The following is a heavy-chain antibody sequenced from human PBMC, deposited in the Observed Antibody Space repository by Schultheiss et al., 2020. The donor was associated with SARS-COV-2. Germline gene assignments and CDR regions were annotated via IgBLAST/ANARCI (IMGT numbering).Heavy chain of an antibody. J-gene: IGHJ4*02. D-gene: IGHD2-2*01. Sequence: GESLKISCKASGYTFSGYYIHWVRQAPGQGLEWMGWINPNSGDTNYAQKFQGWVTMTRDTSFNTAYMELSRVTSDDTAVYYCARGSIVVVPAPMGSAPDYWGQGTLVTVSS. CDR3: ARGSIVVVPAPMGSAPDY. CDR2: INPNSGDT. V-gene: IGHV1-2*04. CDR1: GYTFSGYY.